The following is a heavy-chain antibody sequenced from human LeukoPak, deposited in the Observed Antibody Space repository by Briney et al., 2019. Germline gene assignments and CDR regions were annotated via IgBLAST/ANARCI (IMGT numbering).Heavy chain of an antibody. CDR3: VRDRAYGDYAA. Sequence: GGSLRLSCAASGFTFSSYAMTWVRQAPGKGLEWVSSISGSGDYTNYAGSVKGRFTISRDNSKNTLYLQMNSLRADDTAVYYCVRDRAYGDYAAWGQGTLVTVSS. J-gene: IGHJ5*02. CDR1: GFTFSSYA. D-gene: IGHD4-17*01. CDR2: ISGSGDYT. V-gene: IGHV3-23*01.